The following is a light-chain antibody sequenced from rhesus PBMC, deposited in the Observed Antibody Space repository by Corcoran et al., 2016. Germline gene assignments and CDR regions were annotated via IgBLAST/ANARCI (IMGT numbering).Light chain of an antibody. V-gene: IGLV2S9*01. J-gene: IGLJ1*01. CDR2: DVN. CDR1: TSDIGTYND. Sequence: QSALTQPPSVSKSLGQSVTLSCTGTTSDIGTYNDVSWYQQLPGTAPRLLIYDVNKRPSGVSDRCSGSKSGNTASLTISGLQGEDEADYYCCSYRNGRTYIFGVGTRLTVL. CDR3: CSYRNGRTYI.